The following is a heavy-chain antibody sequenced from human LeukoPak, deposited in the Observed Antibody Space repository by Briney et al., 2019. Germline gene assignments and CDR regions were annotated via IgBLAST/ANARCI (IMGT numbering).Heavy chain of an antibody. D-gene: IGHD3-22*01. CDR2: IYYSGST. CDR1: GGSISSSSYY. Sequence: SETLSLTCTVSGGSISSSSYYWGWIRQPPGKGLEWIGSIYYSGSTYYNPSLKSRVTISVDTSKNQFSLKLSSVTAADTAVYYCARDHHYYDSSGYEATYYFDYWGQGTLVTVSS. V-gene: IGHV4-39*07. CDR3: ARDHHYYDSSGYEATYYFDY. J-gene: IGHJ4*02.